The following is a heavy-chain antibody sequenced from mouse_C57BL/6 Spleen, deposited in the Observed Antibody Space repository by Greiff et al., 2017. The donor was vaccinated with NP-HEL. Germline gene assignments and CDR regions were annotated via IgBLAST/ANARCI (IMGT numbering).Heavy chain of an antibody. Sequence: QVHVKQPGAELVKPGASVKLSCKASGYTFTSYWMQWVKQRPGQGLEWIGEIDPSDSYTNYNQKFKGKATLTVDTSSSTAYMQLSSLTSEDSAVYYCATMKLGQDYWGQGTTLTVSS. CDR3: ATMKLGQDY. CDR2: IDPSDSYT. CDR1: GYTFTSYW. J-gene: IGHJ2*01. V-gene: IGHV1-50*01. D-gene: IGHD4-1*01.